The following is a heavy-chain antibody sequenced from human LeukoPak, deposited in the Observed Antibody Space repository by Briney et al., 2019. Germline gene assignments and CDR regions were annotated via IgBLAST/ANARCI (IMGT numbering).Heavy chain of an antibody. Sequence: PGGSLRLSCAASGFTFSDYYMSWIRQAPGKGLEWLSYISGSGTTIYYADSVKGRFTISRDNAKDSLYLQMNSLRAEDTAVYYCARSTTHYDILTGYSDAFDIWGQGTMVTVSS. CDR3: ARSTTHYDILTGYSDAFDI. V-gene: IGHV3-11*01. CDR1: GFTFSDYY. D-gene: IGHD3-9*01. J-gene: IGHJ3*02. CDR2: ISGSGTTI.